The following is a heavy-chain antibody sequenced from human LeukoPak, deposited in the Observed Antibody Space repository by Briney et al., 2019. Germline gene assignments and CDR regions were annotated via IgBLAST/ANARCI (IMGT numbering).Heavy chain of an antibody. J-gene: IGHJ4*02. CDR2: ISYDGSNK. CDR3: AKDRDSSSWYLDY. Sequence: GRSLRLSCAASGFTFSSYDMHWVRQAPGKGLEWVAVISYDGSNKYYADSVKGRFTISRDNSKNTLYLQMNSLRAEDTAVYYCAKDRDSSSWYLDYWGQGTLVTVSS. CDR1: GFTFSSYD. D-gene: IGHD6-13*01. V-gene: IGHV3-30*18.